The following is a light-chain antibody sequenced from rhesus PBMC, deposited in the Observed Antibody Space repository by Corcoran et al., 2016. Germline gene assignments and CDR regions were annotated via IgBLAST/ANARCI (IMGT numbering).Light chain of an antibody. CDR1: QGINKE. Sequence: DIQMTQSPSSLSASVGDRVTVTCRASQGINKELSWYQQKPGKAPTLLVYAASSLQTGVSSRFSGSGSGTDYTPPISSLPPEDVATYSCLQDYTTPWTFGQGTKVEIK. CDR3: LQDYTTPWT. CDR2: AAS. V-gene: IGKV1-94*01. J-gene: IGKJ1*01.